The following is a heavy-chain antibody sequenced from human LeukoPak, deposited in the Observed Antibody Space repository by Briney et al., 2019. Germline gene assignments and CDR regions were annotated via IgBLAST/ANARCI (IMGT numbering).Heavy chain of an antibody. D-gene: IGHD3-10*01. CDR2: IKPDGSEK. CDR3: ARGGTYGSFDY. J-gene: IGHJ4*02. V-gene: IGHV3-7*02. Sequence: PGGSLRLSCAASGFTFKTYWMSWVRQAPGKGLEWVANIKPDGSEKYSVDYVKGRFTISRGNAKNSVFLHMNSLGVDDTAVYYCARGGTYGSFDYWGQGTLVTVSS. CDR1: GFTFKTYW.